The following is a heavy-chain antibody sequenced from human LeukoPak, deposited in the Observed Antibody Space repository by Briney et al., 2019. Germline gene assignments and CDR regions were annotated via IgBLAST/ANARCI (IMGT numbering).Heavy chain of an antibody. CDR3: AKDEYYYDSSGYYSTAFDY. CDR2: ISYDGSNK. D-gene: IGHD3-22*01. CDR1: GFTFSSYG. J-gene: IGHJ4*02. V-gene: IGHV3-30*18. Sequence: PGGSLRLSCAASGFTFSSYGMHWVRQAPGKGLEWVAVISYDGSNKYYADSVEGRFTISRDNSKNTLYLQMNSLRAEDTAVYYCAKDEYYYDSSGYYSTAFDYWGQGTLVTVSS.